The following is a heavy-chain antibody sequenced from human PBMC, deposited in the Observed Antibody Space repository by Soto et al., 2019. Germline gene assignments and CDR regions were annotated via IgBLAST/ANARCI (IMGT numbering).Heavy chain of an antibody. CDR3: ARDPKTSGGQHWAFNYFDS. Sequence: QVQLVESGGGVVQPGRSLRLSCAASGFSFSISPMHWVRQAPGKGPEWVALISYDGTIKFYADSVKGRFTISRDNSKSTLYLQVDSLRPEDAAVYYCARDPKTSGGQHWAFNYFDSWGQGTLVTVSS. CDR2: ISYDGTIK. D-gene: IGHD7-27*01. CDR1: GFSFSISP. V-gene: IGHV3-30-3*01. J-gene: IGHJ4*02.